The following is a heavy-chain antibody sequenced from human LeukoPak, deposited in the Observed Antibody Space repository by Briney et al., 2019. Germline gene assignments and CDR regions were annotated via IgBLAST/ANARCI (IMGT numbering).Heavy chain of an antibody. D-gene: IGHD3-22*01. Sequence: SETLSLTCTVSGGSISSYYWSWIRQPAGKGLEWIGRIYYSGSTYYNPSLKSRVTISVDTSKNQFSLKLSSVTAADTAVYYCARHRAYYYDSSGFDYWGQGTLVTVSS. V-gene: IGHV4-59*05. J-gene: IGHJ4*02. CDR3: ARHRAYYYDSSGFDY. CDR1: GGSISSYY. CDR2: IYYSGST.